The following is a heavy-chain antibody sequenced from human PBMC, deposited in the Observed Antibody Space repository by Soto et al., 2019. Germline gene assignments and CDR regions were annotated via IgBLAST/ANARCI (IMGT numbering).Heavy chain of an antibody. CDR1: GFSFGSSW. V-gene: IGHV3-7*02. D-gene: IGHD6-13*01. J-gene: IGHJ3*02. Sequence: EVQLVESGGDLVQPGGSLRLSCAASGFSFGSSWLTWVRQAPGKGLEWVANIKEDGSRINYLDSVRGRFTVSRDNANNSLYLEMHSLRAEDTALYSCASGVSSGSSSLYLDAFEIWGQGTMVTVSS. CDR3: ASGVSSGSSSLYLDAFEI. CDR2: IKEDGSRI.